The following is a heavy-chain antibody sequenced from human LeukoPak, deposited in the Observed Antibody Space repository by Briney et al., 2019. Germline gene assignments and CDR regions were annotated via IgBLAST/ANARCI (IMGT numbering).Heavy chain of an antibody. CDR2: IIGSGGST. J-gene: IGHJ4*02. V-gene: IGHV3-23*01. Sequence: PGGSLRLSCAASGFTFSDYGMTWVRQAPGKGLEWVSAIIGSGGSTYYADSVKGRFTISRDNSKNTLYLQMNSLRAEDTALYYCAKGSRGVIDDYWGQGTPVTVSS. CDR1: GFTFSDYG. D-gene: IGHD3-10*01. CDR3: AKGSRGVIDDY.